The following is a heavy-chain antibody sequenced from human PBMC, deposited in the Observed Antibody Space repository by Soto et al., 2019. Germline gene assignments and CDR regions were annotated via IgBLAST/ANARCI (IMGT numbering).Heavy chain of an antibody. J-gene: IGHJ4*02. Sequence: EVQLLESGGGLVQPGGSLRLSCAASGLTFSSFTFSSFAMNWVRQAPGKGLEWVSGVSGSGRDTYYADSVRGRFTTSRENPKDTVYLKMNSLRAEDTAVYYCAKARCGGACYFLAFWGQGPLVTVSS. CDR2: VSGSGRDT. CDR1: GLTFSSFTFSSFA. D-gene: IGHD2-21*02. V-gene: IGHV3-23*01. CDR3: AKARCGGACYFLAF.